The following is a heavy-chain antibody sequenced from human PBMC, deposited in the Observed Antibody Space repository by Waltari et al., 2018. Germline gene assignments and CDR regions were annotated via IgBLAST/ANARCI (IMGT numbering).Heavy chain of an antibody. CDR2: INHSGST. D-gene: IGHD3-3*01. CDR3: AHSNYDFWSGYYRGLGY. J-gene: IGHJ4*02. Sequence: QVQLQQWGAGLLKPSETLSLTCAVYGGSFSGYYWSWIRQPPGKGLEWIGEINHSGSTNYNPSLKSRVTISVDTSKNQFSLKLSSVTAADTAVYYCAHSNYDFWSGYYRGLGYWGQGTLVTVSS. V-gene: IGHV4-34*01. CDR1: GGSFSGYY.